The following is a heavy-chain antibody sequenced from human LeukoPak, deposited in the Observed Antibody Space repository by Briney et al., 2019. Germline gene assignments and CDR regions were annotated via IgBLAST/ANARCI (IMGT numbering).Heavy chain of an antibody. CDR2: ISWNSGSI. Sequence: PGGSLRLSCAASGFTFDDYAMHWVRQAPGKGLEWVSGISWNSGSIGYADSVKGRFTISRDNAKNSLYLQMNSLRAEDTALYYCAKGYGGGEGYYFDYWGQGTLVTVSS. J-gene: IGHJ4*02. D-gene: IGHD2-21*01. CDR3: AKGYGGGEGYYFDY. V-gene: IGHV3-9*01. CDR1: GFTFDDYA.